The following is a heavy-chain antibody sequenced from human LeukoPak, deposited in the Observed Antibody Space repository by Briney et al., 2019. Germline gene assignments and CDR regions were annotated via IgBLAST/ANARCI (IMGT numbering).Heavy chain of an antibody. CDR3: AERGVLIWGILVIGYHQEAYHYDY. CDR1: GISLNNYA. CDR2: ISERGGTT. J-gene: IGHJ4*02. Sequence: GGSLRLSCVVSGISLNNYAMSWVRQAPGKGLEWVSYISERGGTTTYADSVKGRFTISRDNSLNTMYLQMSSLRAEDTAVYFCAERGVLIWGILVIGYHQEAYHYDYWGQGVLVTVSS. V-gene: IGHV3-23*01. D-gene: IGHD3-16*02.